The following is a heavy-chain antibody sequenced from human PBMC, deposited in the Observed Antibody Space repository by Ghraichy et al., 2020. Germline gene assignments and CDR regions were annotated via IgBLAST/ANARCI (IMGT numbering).Heavy chain of an antibody. V-gene: IGHV1-18*01. CDR2: ISAYNGNT. CDR1: GYTFTSYG. D-gene: IGHD1-26*01. CDR3: ARDTAVVGATLEEDAFDI. Sequence: ASVKVSCKASGYTFTSYGISWVRQAPGQGLEWMGWISAYNGNTNYAQKLQGRVTMTTDTSTSTAYMELRSLRSDDTAVYYCARDTAVVGATLEEDAFDIWGQGTMVTVSS. J-gene: IGHJ3*02.